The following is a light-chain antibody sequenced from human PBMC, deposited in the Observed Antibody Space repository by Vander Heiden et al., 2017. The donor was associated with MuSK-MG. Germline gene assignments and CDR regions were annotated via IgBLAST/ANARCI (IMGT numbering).Light chain of an antibody. J-gene: IGLJ2*01. V-gene: IGLV6-57*01. CDR3: QSYEGTNVI. Sequence: NFVLTQPHSVSVSPGKTVTISCTRSSGIFASNYVQWYQQRPGSSPTTVIYEDNQRPSGVPDRFSGSIDSSSKSASLTISGLETEDEADYYCQSYEGTNVIFGGGTKLTVL. CDR1: SGIFASNY. CDR2: EDN.